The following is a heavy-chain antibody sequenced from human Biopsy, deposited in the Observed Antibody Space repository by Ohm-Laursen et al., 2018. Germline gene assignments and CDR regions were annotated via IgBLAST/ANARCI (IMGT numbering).Heavy chain of an antibody. Sequence: AASVKVSCKASGYSFSTYDVSWVRQARGQGLEWMGWMIPSSGKTGYAQRFQGRVTLTMNTSISTAYMELSGLRSEDTAVYFCARGYSRRVSIFEASIYWFDTWGQGTLVTVSS. V-gene: IGHV1-8*01. J-gene: IGHJ5*02. CDR1: GYSFSTYD. CDR2: MIPSSGKT. CDR3: ARGYSRRVSIFEASIYWFDT. D-gene: IGHD6-6*01.